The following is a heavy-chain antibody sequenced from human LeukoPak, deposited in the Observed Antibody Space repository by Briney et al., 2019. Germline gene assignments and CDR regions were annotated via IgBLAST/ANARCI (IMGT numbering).Heavy chain of an antibody. D-gene: IGHD2-15*01. CDR2: IKHDGSEK. Sequence: GGSLRLSCAASGFTLSRYWMSWVRQAPGKGLEWVANIKHDGSEKYYVDSVKGRFTISRDNAKKSLWLQMNSLRAEDTAVYYCAIGYCSSDNCPDYWGQGTLVTVSS. V-gene: IGHV3-7*02. CDR3: AIGYCSSDNCPDY. J-gene: IGHJ4*02. CDR1: GFTLSRYW.